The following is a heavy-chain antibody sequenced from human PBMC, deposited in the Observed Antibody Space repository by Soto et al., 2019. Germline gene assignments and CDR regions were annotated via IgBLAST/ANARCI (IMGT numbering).Heavy chain of an antibody. V-gene: IGHV1-18*04. CDR2: ISAYNSDT. D-gene: IGHD2-15*01. CDR3: ARILCPRSGGRCHFYFCYGMDV. Sequence: QVQLVQSGAEVKKPGASMKVSCKTSGYTFNSYGISWVRQAPGQGLEWMGWISAYNSDTNYAQNLEGRVTMTTDTSTRTAYMELRSLRSDDTAVYYCARILCPRSGGRCHFYFCYGMDVWGQGTTVTGS. J-gene: IGHJ6*02. CDR1: GYTFNSYG.